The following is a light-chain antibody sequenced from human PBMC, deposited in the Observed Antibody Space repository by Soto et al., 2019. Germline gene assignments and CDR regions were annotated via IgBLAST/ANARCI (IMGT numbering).Light chain of an antibody. Sequence: DIQMTQSPSSLSASVGDSVTITCRASQRISSSLNWYQQKPGKAPKLLIYAASSLQTGVPSRFSGSGSGTEFTLTISSLQPEDFSIYYCQQSYTAPYTFGHGTKLEIK. CDR1: QRISSS. V-gene: IGKV1-39*01. CDR2: AAS. J-gene: IGKJ2*01. CDR3: QQSYTAPYT.